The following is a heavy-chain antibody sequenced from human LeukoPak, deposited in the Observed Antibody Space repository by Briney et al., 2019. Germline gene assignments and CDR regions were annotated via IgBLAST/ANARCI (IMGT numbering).Heavy chain of an antibody. CDR3: ARPKGSEKNWIDP. CDR2: IHHSGNT. J-gene: IGHJ5*02. D-gene: IGHD2/OR15-2a*01. CDR1: GYSISSGYY. V-gene: IGHV4-38-2*02. Sequence: SETLSLTCTVSGYSISSGYYWGWIRQTPGKGLEWIGSIHHSGNTYYNPSLKSRVTISVDTSKNQFSLKVRSVAAADTAVYYCARPKGSEKNWIDPWGQGTLVTVSS.